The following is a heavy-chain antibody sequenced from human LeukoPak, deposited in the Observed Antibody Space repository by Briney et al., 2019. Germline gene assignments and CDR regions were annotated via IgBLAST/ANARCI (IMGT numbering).Heavy chain of an antibody. CDR2: INPNSGGT. Sequence: ASVTVSCKASGYTFTGYYMHWVRQAPGQGLEWMGWINPNSGGTNYAQKFQGRVTMTRDTSISTAYMELSRLRSDDTAVYYCARDRLQRIYYYYYGMDVWGQGTTVTVSS. CDR3: ARDRLQRIYYYYYGMDV. J-gene: IGHJ6*02. D-gene: IGHD5-18*01. V-gene: IGHV1-2*02. CDR1: GYTFTGYY.